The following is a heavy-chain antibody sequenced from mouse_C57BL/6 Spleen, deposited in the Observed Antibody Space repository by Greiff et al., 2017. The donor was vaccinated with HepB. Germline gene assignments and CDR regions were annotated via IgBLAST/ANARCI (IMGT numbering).Heavy chain of an antibody. CDR2: INPNNGGT. V-gene: IGHV1-22*01. J-gene: IGHJ4*01. D-gene: IGHD5-5*01. Sequence: EVQLQQSGPELAKPGASVKMSCKASGYTFTDYNMHWVKQSHGKSLEWIGYINPNNGGTSYNQKFKGKATLTVNKSSSTAYMELRSLTSEDSAVYYCARFTLGYLRAMDDWGQGTSVTVSS. CDR3: ARFTLGYLRAMDD. CDR1: GYTFTDYN.